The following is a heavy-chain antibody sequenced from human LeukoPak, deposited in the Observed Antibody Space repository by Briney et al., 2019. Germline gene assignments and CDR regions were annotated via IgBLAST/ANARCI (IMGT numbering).Heavy chain of an antibody. CDR2: IRYDGSNK. J-gene: IGHJ4*02. D-gene: IGHD2-15*01. Sequence: GGSLRLSCAASGFTFSSYGMHWVRQAPGKGLEWVAFIRYDGSNKYYADSVKGRFTISRDNAKNSLYLQMNSLRAEDTAVYYCARDSYFSGSGDYWGQGTLVTVSS. V-gene: IGHV3-30*02. CDR1: GFTFSSYG. CDR3: ARDSYFSGSGDY.